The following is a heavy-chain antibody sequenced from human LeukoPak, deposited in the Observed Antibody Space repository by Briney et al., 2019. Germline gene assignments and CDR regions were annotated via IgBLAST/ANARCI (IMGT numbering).Heavy chain of an antibody. D-gene: IGHD2-2*01. CDR2: IYHSGST. CDR3: ARGIVVVPAAMGDYFDY. J-gene: IGHJ4*02. Sequence: SETLSLTCTVSGGSISSGSYYWSWIRQPPGKGLEWIGYIYHSGSTYYNPSLKSRVTISVDRSKNQFSLKLSSVTAADTAVYYCARGIVVVPAAMGDYFDYWGQGTLVTVSS. CDR1: GGSISSGSYY. V-gene: IGHV4-30-2*01.